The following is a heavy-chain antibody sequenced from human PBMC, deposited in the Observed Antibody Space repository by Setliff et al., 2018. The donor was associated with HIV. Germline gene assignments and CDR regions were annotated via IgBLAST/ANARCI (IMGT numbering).Heavy chain of an antibody. CDR1: GGTFSSYA. CDR2: IIPLFGTA. V-gene: IGHV1-69*13. D-gene: IGHD4-4*01. CDR3: ARDRSNYVGLDAFDI. Sequence: ASVKVSCKASGGTFSSYAISWVRQAPGQGLEWMGGIIPLFGTANYAQKFQGRVTITADESTSTAYMELSSLRSEDTAVYYCARDRSNYVGLDAFDIWGQGTKVTVSS. J-gene: IGHJ3*02.